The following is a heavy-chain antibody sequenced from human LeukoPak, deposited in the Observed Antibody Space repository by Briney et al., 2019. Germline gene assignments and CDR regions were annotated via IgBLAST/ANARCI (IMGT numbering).Heavy chain of an antibody. CDR3: ARDATEYGDSHFDW. D-gene: IGHD4-17*01. CDR1: GFSFSSYG. CDR2: IWHDGSHQ. J-gene: IGHJ4*02. V-gene: IGHV3-33*01. Sequence: PGGSLRLSCSASGFSFSSYGMRWVRQAPGKGVEWVAVIWHDGSHQYYADSEKGRFTISRDNSRNTVYLQMDRLRVEDTAVHYCARDATEYGDSHFDWWGQGTLVTVSS.